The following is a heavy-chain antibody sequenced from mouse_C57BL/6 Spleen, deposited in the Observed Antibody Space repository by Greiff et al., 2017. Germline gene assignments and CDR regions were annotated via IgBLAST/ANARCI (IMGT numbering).Heavy chain of an antibody. V-gene: IGHV5-6*02. CDR3: ARSWDEGFAY. D-gene: IGHD4-1*01. CDR1: GFTFSSYG. CDR2: ISSGGSYT. Sequence: DVMLVESGGDLVKPGGSLKLSCAASGFTFSSYGMSWVRQTPDKRLEWVATISSGGSYTYYPDSVKGRFTISRDNAKNTLYLQMSSLKSEDTAMYYCARSWDEGFAYWGQGTLVTVSA. J-gene: IGHJ3*01.